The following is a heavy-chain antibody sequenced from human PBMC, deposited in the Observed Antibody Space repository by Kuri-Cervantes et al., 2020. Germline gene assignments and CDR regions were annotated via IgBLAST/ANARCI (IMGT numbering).Heavy chain of an antibody. D-gene: IGHD2-21*02. Sequence: SETLSLTCAVYGGSFSGYYWSWIRQPPGKGLEWIGEINHSGSTNYNPSLKSRVTISVDTSKNQFSLKLSSVTAADTAVYYCARDRGTGYCGGDCYSSYGMDVWGQGTTVTVSS. V-gene: IGHV4-34*01. CDR1: GGSFSGYY. CDR3: ARDRGTGYCGGDCYSSYGMDV. CDR2: INHSGST. J-gene: IGHJ6*02.